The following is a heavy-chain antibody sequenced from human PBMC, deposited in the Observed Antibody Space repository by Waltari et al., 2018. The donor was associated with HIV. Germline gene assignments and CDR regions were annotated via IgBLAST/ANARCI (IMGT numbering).Heavy chain of an antibody. CDR1: GFTFSDYA. V-gene: IGHV3-30*01. CDR2: LSSDGTEK. J-gene: IGHJ5*02. CDR3: ARSASGNYYQDPADT. Sequence: QVQLVESGGGVVKPGGSLRLSCTASGFTFSDYAMHRVRQVPGKSLDWVAVLSSDGTEKYYRDSVKGRFTVSRDNSKNTLYLQMTSLTTDDTAMFYCARSASGNYYQDPADTWGQGTLVSVFS. D-gene: IGHD3-10*01.